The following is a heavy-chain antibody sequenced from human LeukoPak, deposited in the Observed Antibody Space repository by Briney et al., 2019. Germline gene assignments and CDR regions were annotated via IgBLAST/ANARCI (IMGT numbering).Heavy chain of an antibody. CDR2: IYYSGST. CDR3: ARGRTDSSGYYSDY. V-gene: IGHV4-59*12. Sequence: SETLSLTCTVSGDSITSYYWTWIRQPPGKGLEWIGYIYYSGSTNYNPSLKSRVTISVDTSKNQFSLKLSSVTAADTAVYYCARGRTDSSGYYSDYWGQGTLVTVSS. J-gene: IGHJ4*02. CDR1: GDSITSYY. D-gene: IGHD3-22*01.